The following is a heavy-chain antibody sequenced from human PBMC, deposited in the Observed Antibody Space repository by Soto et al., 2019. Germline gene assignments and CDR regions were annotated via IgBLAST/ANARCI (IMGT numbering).Heavy chain of an antibody. V-gene: IGHV4-39*01. D-gene: IGHD1-26*01. CDR1: GGSISSKSHY. CDR2: FYYSEST. J-gene: IGHJ4*02. CDR3: ATYVTFSAYFDY. Sequence: SETLSLTGTVSGGSISSKSHYWGCIRQPPGKSLELIGSFYYSESTNYNPSLKSRATMSVDTSKNQFSLRLSSGTAADSAVYYCATYVTFSAYFDYWGQGSLVTVSS.